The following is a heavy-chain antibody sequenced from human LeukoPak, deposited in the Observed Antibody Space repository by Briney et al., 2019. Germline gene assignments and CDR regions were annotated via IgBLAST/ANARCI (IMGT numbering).Heavy chain of an antibody. J-gene: IGHJ5*02. CDR2: MNPKNGGT. Sequence: GASVKVSCKASGYTFTDYYMHWVRQASGQGLEWMGWMNPKNGGTNYAQKFQGRVIMTRDTSITTSYMELSRLTSDDTAVYYCARSSVIVPAAINWFDPWGQGTLVTVSS. CDR3: ARSSVIVPAAINWFDP. V-gene: IGHV1-2*02. D-gene: IGHD2-2*01. CDR1: GYTFTDYY.